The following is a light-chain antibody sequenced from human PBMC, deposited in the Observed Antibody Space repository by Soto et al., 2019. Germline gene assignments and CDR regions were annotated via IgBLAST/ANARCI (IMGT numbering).Light chain of an antibody. J-gene: IGKJ1*01. Sequence: DIQMTQSPSTLSASVGDRVTITCRASQSIGSGLAWYQQKPGKAPKLLIYKASTLESGVPLRFSGSGSGTEFTLTITSLQPDDFATYYCQQYDFYWTCGQGTKVEIK. CDR1: QSIGSG. V-gene: IGKV1-5*03. CDR3: QQYDFYWT. CDR2: KAS.